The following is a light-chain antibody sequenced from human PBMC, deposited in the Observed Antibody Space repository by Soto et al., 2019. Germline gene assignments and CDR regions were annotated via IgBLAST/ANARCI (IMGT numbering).Light chain of an antibody. J-gene: IGKJ1*01. Sequence: IQIAQSPSSLSASLVYRVTITCRASQSISSYLNWYQQKPGKAPKLLIYAASSLQSGVPSRFSGSGSGTDFTLTISSLQPEDFATYYCQQSYSTPSFGQGTKVDIK. CDR3: QQSYSTPS. CDR2: AAS. V-gene: IGKV1-39*01. CDR1: QSISSY.